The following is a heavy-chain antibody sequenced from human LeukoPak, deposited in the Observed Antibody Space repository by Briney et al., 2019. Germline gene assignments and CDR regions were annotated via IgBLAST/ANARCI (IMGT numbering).Heavy chain of an antibody. D-gene: IGHD4-11*01. Sequence: GGSLRLSCAASGFTFSSYSMNWVREAPGKGLEWVSSISSSSSYIYYADSVKGRFTISRDNAKNSLYLQMNSLRVEDTAVYYCARDAGQFPYYYYYMDVWGKGTTVTVSS. CDR1: GFTFSSYS. J-gene: IGHJ6*03. V-gene: IGHV3-21*01. CDR2: ISSSSSYI. CDR3: ARDAGQFPYYYYYMDV.